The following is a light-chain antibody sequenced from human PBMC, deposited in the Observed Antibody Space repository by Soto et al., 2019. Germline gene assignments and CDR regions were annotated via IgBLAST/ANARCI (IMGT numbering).Light chain of an antibody. Sequence: ELVLTQSPATLSLSPGETATLSCRASQTIGGNFLAWYQQKPGQAPRLLISGASGRATGVPDRFSDSGSGTEFTLTITRLEAEDFAVYFCQHYGSTPPITFGQGTRLEIK. CDR3: QHYGSTPPIT. V-gene: IGKV3-20*01. CDR1: QTIGGNF. J-gene: IGKJ5*01. CDR2: GAS.